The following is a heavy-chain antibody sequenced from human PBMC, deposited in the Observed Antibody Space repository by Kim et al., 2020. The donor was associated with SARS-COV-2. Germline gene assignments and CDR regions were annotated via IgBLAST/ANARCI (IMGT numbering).Heavy chain of an antibody. Sequence: GGSLRLSCAVSGFTVSNNYMCWVRQAPGKGLERVSIIYPDGKTFYEDSVKGRFTISRDNSETTLYLQMNSLRVEDTAAYYCAGEGSSSGWCYLDYWGQGILVAVSS. J-gene: IGHJ4*02. CDR1: GFTVSNNY. D-gene: IGHD6-19*01. CDR2: IYPDGKT. CDR3: AGEGSSSGWCYLDY. V-gene: IGHV3-53*01.